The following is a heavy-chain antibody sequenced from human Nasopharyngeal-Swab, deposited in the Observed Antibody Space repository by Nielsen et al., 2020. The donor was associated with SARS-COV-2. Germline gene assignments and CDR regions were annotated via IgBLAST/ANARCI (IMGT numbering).Heavy chain of an antibody. Sequence: GESLKISCATSGFTFSPYTMTWVRQAPGKGLQWISYITSGNSVQYADFVRGRFTISRDNAKNSLYLQMNSLTAEDTAVYYCARERGGGYGDYWGQGTLVTVSS. CDR1: GFTFSPYT. J-gene: IGHJ4*02. CDR3: ARERGGGYGDY. V-gene: IGHV3-48*04. D-gene: IGHD5-12*01. CDR2: ITSGNSV.